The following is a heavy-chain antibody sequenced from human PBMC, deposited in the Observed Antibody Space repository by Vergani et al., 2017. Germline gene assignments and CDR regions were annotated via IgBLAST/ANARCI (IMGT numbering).Heavy chain of an antibody. J-gene: IGHJ4*02. CDR2: INHSGST. V-gene: IGHV4-34*01. Sequence: QVQLQQWGTGLLKPSETLSLTCAVYGGSFSGYYWSWIRQPPGKGLEWIGEINHSGSTNYNPSLKSRVTISVDTSKNQFSLKLSSVTAADTAVYYCARDRGSGSYYDFDYWGQGTLVIVSS. CDR1: GGSFSGYY. D-gene: IGHD1-26*01. CDR3: ARDRGSGSYYDFDY.